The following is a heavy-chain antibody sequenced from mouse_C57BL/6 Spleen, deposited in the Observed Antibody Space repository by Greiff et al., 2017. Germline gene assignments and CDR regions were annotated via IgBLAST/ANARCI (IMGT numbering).Heavy chain of an antibody. D-gene: IGHD1-1*01. CDR2: IDPSDSYT. V-gene: IGHV1-50*01. CDR1: GYTFTSYW. Sequence: QVQLQQPGAELVKPGASVKLSCKASGYTFTSYWMQWVKQRPGQGLEWIGEIDPSDSYTNYNQKFKGKATLTVDTSSSTAYMQLSSLTSEDSAVYYCARPDYYGSSYRYFDVWGTGTTVTVSS. CDR3: ARPDYYGSSYRYFDV. J-gene: IGHJ1*03.